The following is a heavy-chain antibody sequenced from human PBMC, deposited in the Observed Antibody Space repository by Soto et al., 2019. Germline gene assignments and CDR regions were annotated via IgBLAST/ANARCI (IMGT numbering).Heavy chain of an antibody. CDR3: ARRYSSSWYPLRFDL. D-gene: IGHD6-13*01. J-gene: IGHJ2*01. V-gene: IGHV1-69*13. CDR2: IIPIFGTA. Sequence: GASVKVSCKASGGTFSSYAISWVRQAPGQGLEWMGGIIPIFGTANYAQKFQGRVTITADESTSTAYMELSSLRSEDTAVYYCARRYSSSWYPLRFDLWGRGTLVTVSS. CDR1: GGTFSSYA.